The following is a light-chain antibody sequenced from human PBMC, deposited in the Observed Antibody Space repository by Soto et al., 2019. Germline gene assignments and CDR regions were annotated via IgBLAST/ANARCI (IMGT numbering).Light chain of an antibody. CDR1: QSVSSSY. CDR2: GAS. J-gene: IGKJ5*01. Sequence: EFVLTQSPGTLSLSPGERATLSCRASQSVSSSYLAWYQQKPGQAPRLLIYGASSRATGIPDRFSGSGSGTDFTLTISRLEPEDFAVHYCQQYGSLPITFGQGTRLEIK. V-gene: IGKV3-20*01. CDR3: QQYGSLPIT.